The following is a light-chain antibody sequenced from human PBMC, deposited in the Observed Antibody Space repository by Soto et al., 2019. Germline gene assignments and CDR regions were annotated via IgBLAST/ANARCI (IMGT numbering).Light chain of an antibody. V-gene: IGLV2-8*01. J-gene: IGLJ1*01. Sequence: QSALTQPPSASGSPGQSVTISCTGTSSDVGGYNYIAWYQHHPGKAPKLIIYEVNRRPSGVPDRFSGSKSGNTASLTVSGLQAEDEADYYCTSYAGSINPYVFGTGTKLTVL. CDR1: SSDVGGYNY. CDR2: EVN. CDR3: TSYAGSINPYV.